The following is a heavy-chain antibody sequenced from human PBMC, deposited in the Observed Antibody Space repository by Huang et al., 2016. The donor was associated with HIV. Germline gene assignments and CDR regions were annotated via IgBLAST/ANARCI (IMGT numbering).Heavy chain of an antibody. V-gene: IGHV3-23*01. J-gene: IGHJ4*02. CDR3: AKDPYSSSWFDHFDY. Sequence: EVQLLESGGGLVQPGGSLRLSCAASGFTFSSYAMSWVRQAPGKGLEWVSVISGGGGSTYYAASVKGRLTISRDNSKNTLYLQMNSLRAEDAAVYYCAKDPYSSSWFDHFDYWGQGTLVTVSS. CDR1: GFTFSSYA. CDR2: ISGGGGST. D-gene: IGHD6-13*01.